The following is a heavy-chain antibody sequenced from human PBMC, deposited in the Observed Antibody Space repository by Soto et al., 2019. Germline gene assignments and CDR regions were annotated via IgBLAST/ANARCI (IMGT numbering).Heavy chain of an antibody. V-gene: IGHV3-21*01. CDR1: GFTFSSYS. CDR2: ISSSSSYI. CDR3: ARAAYYYGSGSAPGNWFDP. Sequence: GGSLRLSCAASGFTFSSYSMNWVRQAPGKGLEWVSSISSSSSYIYYADSVKGRFTISRDNAKNSLYLQMNSLRAEDTAVYYCARAAYYYGSGSAPGNWFDPWGQGTLVTVSS. J-gene: IGHJ5*02. D-gene: IGHD3-10*01.